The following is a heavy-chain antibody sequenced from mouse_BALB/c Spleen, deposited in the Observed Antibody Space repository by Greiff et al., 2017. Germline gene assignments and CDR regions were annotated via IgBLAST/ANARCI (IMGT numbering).Heavy chain of an antibody. CDR2: INTYNDGT. Sequence: EVQLLESGPDLVKPGASVKMSCTASGFTFTSYVMHWVQQKPGQGLEWIGYINTYNDGTKYNEKFKGKATLTSDKSSNTVYMELSSLTSEDSAVYYCARGDYGNPAWFAYWGQGTRVTVSA. CDR3: ARGDYGNPAWFAY. CDR1: GFTFTSYV. V-gene: IGHV1-14*01. J-gene: IGHJ3*01. D-gene: IGHD2-1*01.